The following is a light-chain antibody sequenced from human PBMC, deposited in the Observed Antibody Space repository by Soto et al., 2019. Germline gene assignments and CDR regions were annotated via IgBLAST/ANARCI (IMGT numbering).Light chain of an antibody. CDR2: KAS. J-gene: IGKJ1*01. CDR1: QTISSW. V-gene: IGKV1-5*03. Sequence: DIKITQSPSTLSASVRDRVTIPCRASQTISSWLAWYQQKPGKAPKLLIYKASTLKSGVPSRFSGSGSGTEFTLTISSLQPDDFATYYCQHYNSYSEAFGQGTKVDIK. CDR3: QHYNSYSEA.